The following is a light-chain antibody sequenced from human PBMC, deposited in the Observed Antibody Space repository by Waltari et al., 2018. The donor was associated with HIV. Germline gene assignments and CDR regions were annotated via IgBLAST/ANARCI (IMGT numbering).Light chain of an antibody. V-gene: IGLV2-14*01. CDR1: SSDVGGYNY. CDR3: SSYTSSSTLKV. Sequence: QSALTQPASVSGSPGQSITISCTGTSSDVGGYNYVSWYQQHPGKAPKLMIYDVSNRPSGVSKRFSGSKSGHTASLTISGLQAEDEADYYCSSYTSSSTLKVFGGGTKLTVL. CDR2: DVS. J-gene: IGLJ2*01.